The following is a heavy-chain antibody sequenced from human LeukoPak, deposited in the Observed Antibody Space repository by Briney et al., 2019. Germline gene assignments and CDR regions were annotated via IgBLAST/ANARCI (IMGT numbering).Heavy chain of an antibody. CDR2: IWYDGSNK. V-gene: IGHV3-33*01. D-gene: IGHD6-6*01. Sequence: GGSLRLSCAASGFTFSSYGMHWVRQAPGKGLEWVAVIWYDGSNKYYADSVKGRFTTSRDNSKNTLYLQMNSLRAEDTAVYYCARAYSSSWPDYYYMDVWGKGTTVTVSS. CDR1: GFTFSSYG. CDR3: ARAYSSSWPDYYYMDV. J-gene: IGHJ6*03.